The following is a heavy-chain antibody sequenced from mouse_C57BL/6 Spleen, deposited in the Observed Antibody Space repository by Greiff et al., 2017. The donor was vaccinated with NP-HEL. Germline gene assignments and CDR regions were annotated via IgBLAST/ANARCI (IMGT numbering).Heavy chain of an antibody. D-gene: IGHD2-4*01. Sequence: EVQLQQSGAELVRPGASVKLSCTASGFNIKDYYMHWVKQRPEQGLEWIGRIDPEDGDNEYAPKFQGKATMTADTSSNTAYLQLSSLTSEETAVYDCTADDYGGAWFAYWGQGTLVTVSA. CDR3: TADDYGGAWFAY. J-gene: IGHJ3*01. CDR1: GFNIKDYY. CDR2: IDPEDGDN. V-gene: IGHV14-1*01.